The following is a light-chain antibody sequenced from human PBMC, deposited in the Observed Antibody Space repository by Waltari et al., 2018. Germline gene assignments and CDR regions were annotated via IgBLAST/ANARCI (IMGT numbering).Light chain of an antibody. J-gene: IGKJ4*01. V-gene: IGKV2-28*01. CDR3: MQVLHAPFT. CDR1: RSPLWSDGYCY. CDR2: LGS. Sequence: DVVMTQSPLSLPVTPGEPASISSRSSRSPLWSDGYCYLDWYLQKPGQVPQVLIYLGSNRASGVPDRFSGSGSGTDFTLKISRVEAEDVGVYYCMQVLHAPFTFGGGTKVEIK.